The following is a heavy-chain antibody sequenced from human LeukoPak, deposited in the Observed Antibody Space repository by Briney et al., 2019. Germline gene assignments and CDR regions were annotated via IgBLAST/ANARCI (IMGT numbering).Heavy chain of an antibody. CDR3: AKYTTGTSYRGLDQ. CDR1: GLTVSSYG. CDR2: IIGSGVNT. J-gene: IGHJ4*02. D-gene: IGHD4-17*01. Sequence: GESLRLSCGASGLTVSSYGMSWVRQAPGKGLEWVSTIIGSGVNTYYADSVKGRFTISRDDSKNTVYLQINSLRGEDTAVYSCAKYTTGTSYRGLDQWGQGTLVTVSS. V-gene: IGHV3-23*01.